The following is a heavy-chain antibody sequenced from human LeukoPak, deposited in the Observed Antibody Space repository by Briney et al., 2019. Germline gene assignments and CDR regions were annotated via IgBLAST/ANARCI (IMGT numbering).Heavy chain of an antibody. CDR2: INHSGST. CDR1: GGSFSGYY. CDR3: ARDSSGYYDN. J-gene: IGHJ4*02. D-gene: IGHD3-22*01. Sequence: SETLSLTCAVYGGSFSGYYWSWIRQPPGKGLEWIGEINHSGSTNYNPSLKSRVTISVDTSKNQFSLKLSSVTAADTAVYYCARDSSGYYDNWGQGTLVTVSS. V-gene: IGHV4-34*01.